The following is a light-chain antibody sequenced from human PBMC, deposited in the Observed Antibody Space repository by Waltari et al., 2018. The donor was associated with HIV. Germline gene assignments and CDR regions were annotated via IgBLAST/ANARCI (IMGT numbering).Light chain of an antibody. J-gene: IGKJ1*01. CDR2: GAS. CDR3: QQYGSSPQT. V-gene: IGKV3-20*01. Sequence: EIVLTQSPGTLSLSPGERATLSCRASQILSSSYLAWYQQNPGQAPRPRIYGASSRAAGIPDRFSGSESGTDFTLTISRLEPEDAAMYYCQQYGSSPQTFGQGTKVEIK. CDR1: QILSSSY.